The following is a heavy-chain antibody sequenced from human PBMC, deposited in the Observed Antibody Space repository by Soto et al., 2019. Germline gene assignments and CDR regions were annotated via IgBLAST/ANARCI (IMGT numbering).Heavy chain of an antibody. D-gene: IGHD1-26*01. CDR3: ARQWGEGYKVPYLDQ. V-gene: IGHV3-33*01. J-gene: IGHJ4*02. Sequence: QVQLVESGGGVVQPGRSLRLSCAASGFSFSSYGMHWVRQAPGKGLEWVAVIWYDGSRTSYAESVKGRFTVSRDNSRKMLWLQMDSLRAEDTAVYFCARQWGEGYKVPYLDQWGQGTLVTVS. CDR2: IWYDGSRT. CDR1: GFSFSSYG.